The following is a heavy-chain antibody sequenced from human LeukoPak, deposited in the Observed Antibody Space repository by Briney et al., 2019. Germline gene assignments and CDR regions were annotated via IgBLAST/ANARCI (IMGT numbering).Heavy chain of an antibody. J-gene: IGHJ4*02. V-gene: IGHV3-30*02. CDR2: IRYDGSNK. CDR1: GFIFSSYS. D-gene: IGHD1-26*01. CDR3: ASNRYSGSYYMFDY. Sequence: QPGGSLRLSCAASGFIFSSYSMNWVRQAPGKGLEWVAFIRYDGSNKYYADSVKGRFTISRDNSKNTLYLQMNSLRAEDTAVYYCASNRYSGSYYMFDYWGRGTLVTVSS.